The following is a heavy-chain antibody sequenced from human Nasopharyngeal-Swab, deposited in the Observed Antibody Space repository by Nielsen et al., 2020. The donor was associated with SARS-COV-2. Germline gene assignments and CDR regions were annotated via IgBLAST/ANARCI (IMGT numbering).Heavy chain of an antibody. CDR3: ARGSSDR. V-gene: IGHV1-3*01. Sequence: WVRQAPGQRLEWMGWINAGNGNTKYSQKFQGRVTITRDTSASTAYMELSSLRSEDTAVYYCARGSSDRWGQGTLVTVSS. J-gene: IGHJ5*02. D-gene: IGHD6-6*01. CDR2: INAGNGNT.